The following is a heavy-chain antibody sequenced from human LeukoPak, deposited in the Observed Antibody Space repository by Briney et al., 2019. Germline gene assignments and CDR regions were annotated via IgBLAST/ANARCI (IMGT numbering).Heavy chain of an antibody. CDR2: VNPSDGYT. J-gene: IGHJ4*02. CDR3: ARDISTYSGTFPGGDH. CDR1: GFSFSNYG. V-gene: IGHV1-46*01. D-gene: IGHD1-26*01. Sequence: GGSLRLSCAASGFSFSNYGMHWVRQAPGQGLEWMGIVNPSDGYTTYAQKFQGRVTMTRDMSTSTVYMELSSLTSDDTAMYFCARDISTYSGTFPGGDHWGQETLVTVSS.